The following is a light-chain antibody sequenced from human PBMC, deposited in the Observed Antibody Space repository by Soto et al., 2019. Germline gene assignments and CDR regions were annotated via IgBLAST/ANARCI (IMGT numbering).Light chain of an antibody. Sequence: DIQMTQSPSSLSASEGDRVTITCQASHDISNYLNWYQQKSGKAPKLLIYDASDLETGVPSRFSGSGSGTDFTFTISSLQPEDIATYYCQQYDKLPPLTFGGGTKVDSK. J-gene: IGKJ4*01. V-gene: IGKV1-33*01. CDR1: HDISNY. CDR3: QQYDKLPPLT. CDR2: DAS.